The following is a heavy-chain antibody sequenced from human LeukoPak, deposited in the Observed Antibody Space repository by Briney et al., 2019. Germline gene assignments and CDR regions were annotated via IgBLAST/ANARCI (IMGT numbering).Heavy chain of an antibody. D-gene: IGHD2-2*01. Sequence: SETLSLTCTVSGGSISSYYWSWIRQPPGKGLEWIGYIYYSGSTNYNPPLKSRVTISVDTSKNQFSLKLSSVTAADTALYYCARHLGFCSTTSCYPWFDPWGQGTLVTVSS. V-gene: IGHV4-59*01. CDR1: GGSISSYY. CDR3: ARHLGFCSTTSCYPWFDP. CDR2: IYYSGST. J-gene: IGHJ5*02.